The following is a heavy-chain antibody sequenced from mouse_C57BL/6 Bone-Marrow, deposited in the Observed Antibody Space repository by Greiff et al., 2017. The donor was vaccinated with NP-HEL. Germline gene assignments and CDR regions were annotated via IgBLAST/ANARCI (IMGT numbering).Heavy chain of an antibody. CDR1: GYTFTSYG. Sequence: VKLMESGAELARPGASVKLSCKASGYTFTSYGISWVKQRTGQGLEWIGEIYPRSGNTYYNEKFKGKATLTADKSSSTAYMELRSLTSEDSAVYFCARRKGTTGFAYWGQGTLVTVSA. D-gene: IGHD2-14*01. CDR3: ARRKGTTGFAY. CDR2: IYPRSGNT. J-gene: IGHJ3*01. V-gene: IGHV1-81*01.